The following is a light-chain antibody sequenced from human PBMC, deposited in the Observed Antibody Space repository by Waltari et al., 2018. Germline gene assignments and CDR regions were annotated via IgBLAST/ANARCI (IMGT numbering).Light chain of an antibody. Sequence: DIQMTQSPSSLSASVGDTVTITCRASQGISSYLAWYQQKPWKAPKPLIYYASNLESGVPSRFSGSGSGTEFTLTISSLQPEDFATYYCQQYNSAPYSFGQGTKVEIK. CDR3: QQYNSAPYS. CDR1: QGISSY. CDR2: YAS. J-gene: IGKJ2*03. V-gene: IGKV1-16*01.